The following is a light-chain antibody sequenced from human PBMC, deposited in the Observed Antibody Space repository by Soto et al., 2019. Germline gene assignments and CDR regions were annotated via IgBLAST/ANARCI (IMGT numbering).Light chain of an antibody. CDR3: SSYAGSNNFVV. J-gene: IGLJ2*01. V-gene: IGLV2-8*01. Sequence: QSVLTQPPSASGSPGQSVTISCTGTSSDNGGYNYVSWYQQHPGTAPKLMIYEVSQRPSGVPDRFSGSKSGNTASLTVSGLQAEDEADYYCSSYAGSNNFVVFGGGTKVTVL. CDR1: SSDNGGYNY. CDR2: EVS.